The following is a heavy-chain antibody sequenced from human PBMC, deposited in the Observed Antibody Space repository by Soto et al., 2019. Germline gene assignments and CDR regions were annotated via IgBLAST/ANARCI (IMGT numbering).Heavy chain of an antibody. CDR1: GDSITSRNTW. CDR2: ISQSGTT. J-gene: IGHJ4*02. D-gene: IGHD3-22*01. V-gene: IGHV4-4*02. Sequence: SETLSLTCTISGDSITSRNTWWNWVRQPPGKGLEWIGEISQSGTTIYNPSLKSRAAILVDKSKTQFSLKLTSVTAADTAIYYCARDPMHGSSSWAFDSWGQGTMVTVSS. CDR3: ARDPMHGSSSWAFDS.